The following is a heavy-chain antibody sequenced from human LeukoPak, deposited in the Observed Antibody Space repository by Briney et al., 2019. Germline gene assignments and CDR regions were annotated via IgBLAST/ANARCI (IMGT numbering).Heavy chain of an antibody. Sequence: PGGSPRLSCAASGFTFSSYSMNWVRQAPGKGLEWVSYISSSSSTIYYADSVKGRFTISRDNAKNSLYMQMNSLRDEDTAVYYCARNPGACSGGSCYYPFDYWGQGTLVTVSS. CDR1: GFTFSSYS. CDR3: ARNPGACSGGSCYYPFDY. J-gene: IGHJ4*02. V-gene: IGHV3-48*02. CDR2: ISSSSSTI. D-gene: IGHD2-15*01.